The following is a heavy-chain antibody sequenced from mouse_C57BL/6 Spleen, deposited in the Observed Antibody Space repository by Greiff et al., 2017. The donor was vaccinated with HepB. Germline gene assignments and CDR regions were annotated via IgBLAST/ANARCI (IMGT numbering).Heavy chain of an antibody. V-gene: IGHV1-64*01. D-gene: IGHD2-13*01. J-gene: IGHJ1*03. CDR2: IHPNSGST. Sequence: QVQLQQPGAELVKPGASVKLSCKASGYTFTSYWMHWVKQRPGQGLEWIGMIHPNSGSTNYNEKFKSKATLTVDKSSSTAYMQLSSLTSEDSAVYYCASPDDYALYFDVWGTGTTVTVSS. CDR1: GYTFTSYW. CDR3: ASPDDYALYFDV.